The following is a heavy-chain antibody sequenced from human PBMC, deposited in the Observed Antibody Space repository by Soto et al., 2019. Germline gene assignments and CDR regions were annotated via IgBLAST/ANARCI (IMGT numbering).Heavy chain of an antibody. J-gene: IGHJ5*02. CDR2: IYYSGST. D-gene: IGHD2-2*02. CDR1: GGSISSGDYY. CDR3: ARGLGDCSSTSCYTLYNWFDP. Sequence: QVQLQESGPGLVKPSQTLSLTCTVSGGSISSGDYYWSWIRQPPGKGLEWIGYIYYSGSTYYNPSLKSRFTISVDTSKNQFSLKLSSVTAADTAVYYCARGLGDCSSTSCYTLYNWFDPWGQGTLVTVSS. V-gene: IGHV4-30-4*01.